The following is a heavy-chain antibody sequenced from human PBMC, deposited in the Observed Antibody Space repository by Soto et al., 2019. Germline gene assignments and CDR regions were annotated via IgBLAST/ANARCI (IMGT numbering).Heavy chain of an antibody. CDR3: ARGGGVTATFDY. D-gene: IGHD5-18*01. CDR1: GGSVSSGSYY. CDR2: IYYSGGT. Sequence: SETPSLTCTVSGGSVSSGSYYWSWIRQPPGKGLEWIGYIYYSGGTNYNPSLKSRVTISVDTSKNQFSLKLSSVTAADTAVYYCARGGGVTATFDYWGQGTLVTVSS. V-gene: IGHV4-61*01. J-gene: IGHJ4*02.